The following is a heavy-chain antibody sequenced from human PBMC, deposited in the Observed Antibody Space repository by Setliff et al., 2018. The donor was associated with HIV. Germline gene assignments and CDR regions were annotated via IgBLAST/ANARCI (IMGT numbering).Heavy chain of an antibody. CDR3: AKGTYSYDSSGPDY. CDR2: ISGSGDSI. J-gene: IGHJ4*02. CDR1: GFVFGSFV. D-gene: IGHD3-22*01. Sequence: GGSLRLSCAASGFVFGSFVMSWVRQTPGKGLEWVSGISGSGDSIYYGDSVKGRFTISRDNSKSTLFLQMNNLRAEDTALYFCAKGTYSYDSSGPDYWGQGTLVTVSS. V-gene: IGHV3-23*01.